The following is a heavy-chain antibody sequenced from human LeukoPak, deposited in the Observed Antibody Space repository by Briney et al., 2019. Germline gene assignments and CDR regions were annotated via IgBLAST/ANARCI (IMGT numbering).Heavy chain of an antibody. CDR3: ARRNRWIQLWLSPPSYYYMDV. Sequence: SETLALTCAVYGGSFSGYYWSWIRQPPGKGLEWIGEINHSGSTNYNPSLTSRVTISLDTSKNQFSLKLSSVTAADTAVYYCARRNRWIQLWLSPPSYYYMDVWGKGTTVTISS. J-gene: IGHJ6*03. D-gene: IGHD5-18*01. V-gene: IGHV4-34*01. CDR1: GGSFSGYY. CDR2: INHSGST.